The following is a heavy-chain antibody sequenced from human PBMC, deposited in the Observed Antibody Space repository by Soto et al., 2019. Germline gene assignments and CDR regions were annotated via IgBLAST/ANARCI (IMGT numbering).Heavy chain of an antibody. J-gene: IGHJ4*02. CDR2: IKSRTDGGTT. CDR1: GFSFNDAY. CDR3: TTARGY. V-gene: IGHV3-15*07. Sequence: EVQLVESGGGLVKPGGSLRLSCAASGFSFNDAYMHWVRQAPGKGLEWVGRIKSRTDGGTTDYAAPVQGRFTISRDDSKNTLYLQMNSLKTEDTAVYYCTTARGYWGQGTLVTVSS.